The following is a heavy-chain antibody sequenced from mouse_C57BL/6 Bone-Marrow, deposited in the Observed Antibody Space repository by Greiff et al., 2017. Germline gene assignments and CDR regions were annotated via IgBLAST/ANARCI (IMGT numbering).Heavy chain of an antibody. CDR1: GYTFTTYP. Sequence: QVQLKQSGAELVKPGASVKMSRKASGYTFTTYPIEWMKQNHGKSLEWIGNFHPYNDDTKYNEKFKGKATLTVEKSSSTVYLELSRLTSDDSAVYYCARRRGDGYYPAWFAYWGQETLVTVSA. D-gene: IGHD2-3*01. CDR2: FHPYNDDT. V-gene: IGHV1-47*01. J-gene: IGHJ3*01. CDR3: ARRRGDGYYPAWFAY.